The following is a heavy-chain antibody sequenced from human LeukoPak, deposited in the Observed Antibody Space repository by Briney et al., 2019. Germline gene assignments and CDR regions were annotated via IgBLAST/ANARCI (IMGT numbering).Heavy chain of an antibody. CDR2: ITWNSHSI. Sequence: GGSLRLSCAASGFTFSSYAMSWVRQAPGKGLEWVSGITWNSHSIAYADSVKGRFTISRDNAKNSLYLQMNSLRAEDTALYYCAKDISVGIVAEPVAMVSPLDVWGQGTMVTVSS. CDR3: AKDISVGIVAEPVAMVSPLDV. J-gene: IGHJ3*01. V-gene: IGHV3-9*01. D-gene: IGHD2-2*01. CDR1: GFTFSSYA.